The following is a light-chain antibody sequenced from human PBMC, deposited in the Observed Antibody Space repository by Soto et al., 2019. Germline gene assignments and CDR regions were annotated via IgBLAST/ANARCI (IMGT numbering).Light chain of an antibody. CDR3: SSYTSSSPLVV. CDR1: SSDVGGYNY. Sequence: QSALTQPASVSGSPGQSITISCTGTSSDVGGYNYVSWYQQHPGKAPKLMIYDVSNRPSGVSNRFSGSKSGNTASLTISGLQAEYEADYYCSSYTSSSPLVVFGGGTKLTVL. V-gene: IGLV2-14*01. J-gene: IGLJ3*02. CDR2: DVS.